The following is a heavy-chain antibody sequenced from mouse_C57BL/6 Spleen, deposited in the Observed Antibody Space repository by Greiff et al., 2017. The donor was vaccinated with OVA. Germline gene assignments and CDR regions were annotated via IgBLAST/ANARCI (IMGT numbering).Heavy chain of an antibody. CDR1: GYTFTSYG. J-gene: IGHJ2*01. CDR3: ARKRGVNWDDYFDD. D-gene: IGHD4-1*01. V-gene: IGHV1-81*01. Sequence: QVQLQQSGAELARPGASVKLSCKASGYTFTSYGISWVKQRTGQGLEWIGEIYPRSGNTYYNEKFKGKATLTADKSSSTAYMELRSLTSEDSAVYFCARKRGVNWDDYFDDWGQGTTLTVSS. CDR2: IYPRSGNT.